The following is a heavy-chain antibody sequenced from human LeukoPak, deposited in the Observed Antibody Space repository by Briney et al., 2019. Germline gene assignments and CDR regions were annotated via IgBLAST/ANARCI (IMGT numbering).Heavy chain of an antibody. J-gene: IGHJ4*02. CDR2: INPNSGGT. D-gene: IGHD3-22*01. V-gene: IGHV1-2*02. Sequence: GASVKVSCKASGYTFTGYYMHWVRQAPGQGLVWMGWINPNSGGTSYAQKFQGRVTMTRDTSISTAYMELSRLRSDDTAVYYCARDYGGYYYYFDYWGQGTLVTVSS. CDR1: GYTFTGYY. CDR3: ARDYGGYYYYFDY.